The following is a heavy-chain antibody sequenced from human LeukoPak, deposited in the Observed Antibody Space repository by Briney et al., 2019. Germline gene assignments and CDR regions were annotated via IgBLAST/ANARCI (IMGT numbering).Heavy chain of an antibody. CDR1: GFTFSSYS. Sequence: GGPLRLSCAASGFTFSSYSMNWVRQAPGKGLEWVSSISSSSSYIYYADSVKGRFTISRDNAKNSLYLQMNSLRAEDAAVYYCARDPTSRDGYNPFDFDYWGQGTLVTVSS. J-gene: IGHJ4*02. D-gene: IGHD5-12*01. V-gene: IGHV3-21*01. CDR2: ISSSSSYI. CDR3: ARDPTSRDGYNPFDFDY.